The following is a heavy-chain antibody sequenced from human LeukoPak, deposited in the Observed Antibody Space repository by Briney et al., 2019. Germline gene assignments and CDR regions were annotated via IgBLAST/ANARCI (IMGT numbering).Heavy chain of an antibody. J-gene: IGHJ3*02. D-gene: IGHD2-2*01. CDR2: IKEDGGEK. V-gene: IGHV3-7*01. CDR1: GFTFSSYG. CDR3: ARDRSIVVGVGWGAFDI. Sequence: GGSLRLSCAASGFTFSSYGMHWVRQAPGKGLEWVDNIKEDGGEKYYVDSVKGRFTISRDNAKNSLYLRMNSLRAEDTAVYYCARDRSIVVGVGWGAFDIWGQGTMVTVSS.